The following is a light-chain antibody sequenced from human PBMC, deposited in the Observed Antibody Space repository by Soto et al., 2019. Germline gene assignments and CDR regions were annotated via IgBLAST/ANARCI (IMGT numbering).Light chain of an antibody. CDR3: LQYDNYWT. CDR1: QSISTW. Sequence: DIQMTQSPSTLSAFVGDRVSVTCRASQSISTWLAWYQQKPGQDPKLLIYRASSLQSGVPSRFSGSGSGTEFTLTISSLQTDDFATYYCLQYDNYWTFGQGTKVEIK. V-gene: IGKV1-5*03. CDR2: RAS. J-gene: IGKJ1*01.